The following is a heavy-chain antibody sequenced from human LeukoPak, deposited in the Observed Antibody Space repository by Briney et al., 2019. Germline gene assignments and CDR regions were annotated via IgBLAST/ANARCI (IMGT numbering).Heavy chain of an antibody. J-gene: IGHJ4*02. CDR2: ISGSGVNT. Sequence: HPGGSLRLSCAASGFTFSSSAMSWLRQTPGKGLEWVSAISGSGVNTYYADSVQGRFTISRDNAKNTLYLQMSSLRAEDTAVYYCAKVRGSNWDPFDYWGQGTLVTVSS. CDR1: GFTFSSSA. V-gene: IGHV3-23*01. D-gene: IGHD1-1*01. CDR3: AKVRGSNWDPFDY.